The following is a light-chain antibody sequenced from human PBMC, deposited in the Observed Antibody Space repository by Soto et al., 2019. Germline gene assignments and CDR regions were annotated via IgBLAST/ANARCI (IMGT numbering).Light chain of an antibody. CDR3: QQYNNWPRT. Sequence: EIVMTQSPGTLSVSPGERATRSCRASQSVSSNLAWYQQKPGQAPRLLIYGASTRATGIPARFSGSGSGTEFTLTISSLQSEDFAVYYCQQYNNWPRTFGQGTKV. CDR2: GAS. CDR1: QSVSSN. V-gene: IGKV3-15*01. J-gene: IGKJ1*01.